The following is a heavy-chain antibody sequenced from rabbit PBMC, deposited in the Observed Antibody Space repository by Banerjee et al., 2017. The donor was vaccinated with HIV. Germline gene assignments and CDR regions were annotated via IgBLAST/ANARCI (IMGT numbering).Heavy chain of an antibody. V-gene: IGHV1S45*01. CDR1: GFSFSNKAV. Sequence: QLVESGGDLVKPGASLTLTCTASGFSFSNKAVMCWVRQAPGKGLEWIACINAITGKAVYASWAKGRFTFSKTSSTTVTLQVTSLTAADTATYFCARDLPGVIGWNFGWWGQGTLVTVS. J-gene: IGHJ3*01. D-gene: IGHD4-1*01. CDR2: INAITGKA. CDR3: ARDLPGVIGWNFGW.